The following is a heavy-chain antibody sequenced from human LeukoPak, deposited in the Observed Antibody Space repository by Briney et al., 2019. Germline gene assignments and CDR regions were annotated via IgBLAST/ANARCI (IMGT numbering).Heavy chain of an antibody. CDR3: AKDRGYCSGGSCHPLDY. Sequence: GGSLRLSCAAAGFTFSSYAMSWVRQAPGKGLEWVSAISGSGGSTYYADSVKGRFTISRDNSKNTLYLQMNSLRAEDTAVYYCAKDRGYCSGGSCHPLDYWGQGTLVTVSS. D-gene: IGHD2-15*01. V-gene: IGHV3-23*01. CDR2: ISGSGGST. J-gene: IGHJ4*02. CDR1: GFTFSSYA.